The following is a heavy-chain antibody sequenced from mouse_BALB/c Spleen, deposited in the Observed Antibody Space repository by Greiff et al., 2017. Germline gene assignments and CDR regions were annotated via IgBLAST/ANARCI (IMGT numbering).Heavy chain of an antibody. CDR3: ARSKDNYGSYCDY. Sequence: EVQLQQSGPELVKPGASVKISCKASGYSFTGYFMNWVMQSHGKSLEWIGRINPYNGDTFYNQKFKGKATLTVDKSSSTAHMELRSLASEDSAVYYCARSKDNYGSYCDYWGQGTTLTVSS. D-gene: IGHD1-2*01. J-gene: IGHJ2*01. CDR1: GYSFTGYF. CDR2: INPYNGDT. V-gene: IGHV1-20*02.